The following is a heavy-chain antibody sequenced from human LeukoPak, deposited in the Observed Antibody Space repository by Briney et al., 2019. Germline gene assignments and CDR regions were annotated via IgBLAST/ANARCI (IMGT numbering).Heavy chain of an antibody. CDR1: GFTFSSSW. CDR3: ARGVAGTLDY. V-gene: IGHV3-74*01. CDR2: LNSDGSSI. J-gene: IGHJ4*02. Sequence: GGSLRLSCAASGFTFSSSWMHWVRQVPGKGRVWVSRLNSDGSSINYADSVKGRFTISRDNAENTLYLQMNSLRVEDTAVYYCARGVAGTLDYWGQGTLVTVSS. D-gene: IGHD6-19*01.